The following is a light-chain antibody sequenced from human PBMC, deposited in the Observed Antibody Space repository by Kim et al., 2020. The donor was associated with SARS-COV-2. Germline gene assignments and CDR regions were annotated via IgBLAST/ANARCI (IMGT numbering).Light chain of an antibody. CDR2: GKN. Sequence: VALGKTVRITCQGDSLRSYYSTWYQKKPGQAPLLFIYGKNNRPSGIPDRFSGSSAGNTASLTITGTQAGDEADYYCNSRDSNDNVVFGGGTQLTVL. V-gene: IGLV3-19*01. CDR1: SLRSYY. J-gene: IGLJ2*01. CDR3: NSRDSNDNVV.